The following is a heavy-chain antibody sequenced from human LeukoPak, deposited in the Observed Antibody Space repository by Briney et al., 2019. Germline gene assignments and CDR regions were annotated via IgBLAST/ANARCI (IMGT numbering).Heavy chain of an antibody. J-gene: IGHJ4*02. CDR1: GFTPSVYA. Sequence: GGSLRLSRSASGFTPSVYAMSRVRQAPARGLERVSFIRSKAHDGATQYLASVKDRFTSSRDDSHSIAYRQMNSLKTEDTAVYYCTRVEWVGDYVLGGGLDYWGQGALVTVSS. D-gene: IGHD4-17*01. CDR3: TRVEWVGDYVLGGGLDY. V-gene: IGHV3-49*04. CDR2: IRSKAHDGAT.